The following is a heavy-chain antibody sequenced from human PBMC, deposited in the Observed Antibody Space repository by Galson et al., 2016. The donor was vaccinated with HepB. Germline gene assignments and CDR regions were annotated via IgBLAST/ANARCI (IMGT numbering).Heavy chain of an antibody. CDR2: ISGTGITT. CDR1: GFTFDKYA. J-gene: IGHJ5*02. D-gene: IGHD3-16*01. CDR3: AKVGPLRFGEWFYNWFDP. V-gene: IGHV3-23*01. Sequence: SLRLSCAASGFTFDKYAMNWVRQAPGKGLQWVSSISGTGITTYYADSVRGRFTVSRDNSKNTLFLQMSNLRADDTAVYYCAKVGPLRFGEWFYNWFDPWGQGTLVTVSS.